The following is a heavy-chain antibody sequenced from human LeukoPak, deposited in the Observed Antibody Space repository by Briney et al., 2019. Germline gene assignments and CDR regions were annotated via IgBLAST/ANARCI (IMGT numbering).Heavy chain of an antibody. CDR3: ARGYCSSTSCYTGGWFDP. V-gene: IGHV4-34*01. D-gene: IGHD2-2*02. CDR2: INHSGST. J-gene: IGHJ5*02. Sequence: SETLSLTCAVYGGSFSGYYWSWIRQPPGKGLEWIGEINHSGSTNYNPSLESRVTISVDTSKNQFSLKLSSVTAADTAVHYCARGYCSSTSCYTGGWFDPWGQGTLVTVSS. CDR1: GGSFSGYY.